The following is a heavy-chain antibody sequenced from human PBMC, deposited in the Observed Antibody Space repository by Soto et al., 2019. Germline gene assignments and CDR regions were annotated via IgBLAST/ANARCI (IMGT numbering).Heavy chain of an antibody. J-gene: IGHJ4*02. CDR2: ISSSSSYT. V-gene: IGHV3-11*06. CDR1: GFTFSDYY. Sequence: GGSLRLSCAASGFTFSDYYMSWIRQAPGKGLEWVSYISSSSSYTNYADSVKGRFTISRDNAKNSLYLQMNSLRAEDTAVYYCARELAGYSGYDYYDYWGQGALVTVSS. D-gene: IGHD5-12*01. CDR3: ARELAGYSGYDYYDY.